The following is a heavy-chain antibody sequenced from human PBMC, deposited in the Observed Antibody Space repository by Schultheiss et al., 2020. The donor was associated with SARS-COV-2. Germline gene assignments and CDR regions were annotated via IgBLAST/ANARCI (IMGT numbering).Heavy chain of an antibody. Sequence: GGSLRLSCAASGFTFSSYGMHWVRQAPGKGLEWVAVIWYDGSNKYYADSVKGRFTISRDNAKNSLYLQMNSLRAEDTAVYYCARNVAAAAGTADWGQGTLVTVSS. D-gene: IGHD6-13*01. J-gene: IGHJ4*02. CDR2: IWYDGSNK. CDR1: GFTFSSYG. CDR3: ARNVAAAAGTAD. V-gene: IGHV3-33*03.